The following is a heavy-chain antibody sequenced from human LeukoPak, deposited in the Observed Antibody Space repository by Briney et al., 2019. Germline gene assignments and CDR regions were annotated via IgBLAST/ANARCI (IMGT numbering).Heavy chain of an antibody. CDR1: GFTFSSYA. V-gene: IGHV3-23*01. D-gene: IGHD1-1*01. CDR2: ISGSGGST. Sequence: GGSLRLSCAASGFTFSSYAMSWVRQAPGKWLEWVSAISGSGGSTYYADSVKGRFTISRDNSKNTLYLQMNSLRAEDTAVYYCAKDRSFWNESRLGDYWGQGTLVTVSS. J-gene: IGHJ4*02. CDR3: AKDRSFWNESRLGDY.